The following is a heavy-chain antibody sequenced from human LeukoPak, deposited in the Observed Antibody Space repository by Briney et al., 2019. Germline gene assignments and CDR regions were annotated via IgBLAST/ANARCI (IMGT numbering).Heavy chain of an antibody. D-gene: IGHD2-15*01. CDR3: SNFKSVAGKYYFDS. Sequence: GGSLRLSCAASGVTFGNYCRHWVRQAPGKGLAWVSRISRDGSNTNYADSVKGGFTISSDNAKSTLYLQMTGLRAEDTAVYFCSNFKSVAGKYYFDSWGQGTLVTVSS. CDR2: ISRDGSNT. V-gene: IGHV3-74*01. J-gene: IGHJ4*02. CDR1: GVTFGNYC.